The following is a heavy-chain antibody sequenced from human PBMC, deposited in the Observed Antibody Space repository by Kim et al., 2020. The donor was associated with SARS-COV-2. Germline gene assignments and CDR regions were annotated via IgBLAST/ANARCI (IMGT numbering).Heavy chain of an antibody. CDR3: AKDRGLYGDSGKDAFDV. CDR1: KFTFTNYG. V-gene: IGHV3-30*18. J-gene: IGHJ3*01. Sequence: GGSLRLSCAASKFTFTNYGMHWVRQAPGWGLEWVAAMSYDGTKNYYVDSVKGRFTISRDNSKNTLYLQMNSLRPGDTALYFCAKDRGLYGDSGKDAFDVWGQGTMVTVSS. CDR2: MSYDGTKN. D-gene: IGHD4-17*01.